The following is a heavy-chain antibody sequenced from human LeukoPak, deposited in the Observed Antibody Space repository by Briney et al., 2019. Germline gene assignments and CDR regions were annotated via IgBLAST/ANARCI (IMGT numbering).Heavy chain of an antibody. J-gene: IGHJ4*02. D-gene: IGHD2-2*01. CDR3: TKGESQPKYYFDY. Sequence: GGSPRLSCAASGFTFTSAMRWVRQAPGKGLEWVSSISSSGGNTFYADSVKGRFTISRDNSKNTLYLQMNGLRAEDTAVYYCTKGESQPKYYFDYWGQGTLVTVSS. CDR1: GFTFTSA. CDR2: ISSSGGNT. V-gene: IGHV3-23*01.